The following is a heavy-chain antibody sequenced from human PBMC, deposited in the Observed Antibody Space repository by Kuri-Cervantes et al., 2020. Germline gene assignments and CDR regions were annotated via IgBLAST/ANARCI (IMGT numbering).Heavy chain of an antibody. CDR2: ISTFSNYI. D-gene: IGHD6-25*01. J-gene: IGHJ4*02. CDR3: ATPPSGYSSGGY. CDR1: GFSFKNYR. V-gene: IGHV3-21*01. Sequence: GGSLRLSCAASGFSFKNYRMNWVRQAPGKGPEWVSSISTFSNYISYADSVKGRFTISRDNAKNSVYLQMNSLRAEDTAVYYCATPPSGYSSGGYWGQGTLVTVSS.